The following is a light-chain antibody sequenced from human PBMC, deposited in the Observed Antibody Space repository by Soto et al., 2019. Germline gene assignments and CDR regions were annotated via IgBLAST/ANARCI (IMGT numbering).Light chain of an antibody. J-gene: IGLJ1*01. CDR1: SSDVGNYNL. CDR3: CSYAGSSTYV. Sequence: QSVVTQPACVSGCPGQSITISCTGTSSDVGNYNLVSWYQQHPGKAPKLMIYEGSKRPSGVSNRFSGSKSGNTASLTISILQAEDEADYYCCSYAGSSTYVLGTGTKVTVL. V-gene: IGLV2-23*01. CDR2: EGS.